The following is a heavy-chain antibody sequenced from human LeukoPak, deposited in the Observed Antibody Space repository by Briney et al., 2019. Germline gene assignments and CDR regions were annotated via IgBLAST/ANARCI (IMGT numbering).Heavy chain of an antibody. J-gene: IGHJ3*02. V-gene: IGHV3-9*03. CDR1: GFTFDDYA. CDR3: AKGFGEHAFDI. CDR2: ISWNSGSI. D-gene: IGHD3-10*01. Sequence: GGSLRLSYAASGFTFDDYAMHWVRQAPGKGLEWVSGISWNSGSIGYADSVKGRFTISRDNAKNSLYLQMNSLRAEDMALYYCAKGFGEHAFDIWGQGTMVTVSS.